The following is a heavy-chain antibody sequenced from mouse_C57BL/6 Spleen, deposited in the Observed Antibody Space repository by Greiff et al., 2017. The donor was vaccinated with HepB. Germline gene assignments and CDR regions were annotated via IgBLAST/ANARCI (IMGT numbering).Heavy chain of an antibody. J-gene: IGHJ4*01. CDR3: ARGEGITTVRAMDY. V-gene: IGHV1-52*01. CDR1: GYTFTSYW. CDR2: IDPADSET. Sequence: QVQLQQPGAELVRPGSSVKLSCKASGYTFTSYWMHWVKQRPIQGLEWIGNIDPADSETHSNQKFKDKATLTVDKSSSTAYMQLSSLTSEDSAVYYCARGEGITTVRAMDYWGQGTSVTVSS. D-gene: IGHD1-1*01.